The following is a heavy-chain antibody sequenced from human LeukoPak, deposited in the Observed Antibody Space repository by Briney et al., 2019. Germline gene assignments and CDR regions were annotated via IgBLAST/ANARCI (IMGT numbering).Heavy chain of an antibody. CDR1: GGTFSSYG. J-gene: IGHJ4*02. V-gene: IGHV1-18*01. D-gene: IGHD3-22*01. CDR3: ARDGIVVSNDPWDY. Sequence: GASVKVSCKASGGTFSSYGISWVRQAPGQGLEWMGWISAYNGNTNYAQKLQGRVTMTTDTSTSTAYMELRSLRSDDTAVYYCARDGIVVSNDPWDYWGQGTLVTVSS. CDR2: ISAYNGNT.